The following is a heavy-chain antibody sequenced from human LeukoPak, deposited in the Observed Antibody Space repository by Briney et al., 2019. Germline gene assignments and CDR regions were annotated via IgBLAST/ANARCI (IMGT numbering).Heavy chain of an antibody. V-gene: IGHV1-69*05. CDR2: IIPIFGTA. D-gene: IGHD5-24*01. Sequence: ASVKVSCKASGGTFSSYAISWVRQAPGQGLEWMGGIIPIFGTANYAQKFQGRVTITTDESTSTAYMELSSLRSEDTAVYYCAAEPSFRDGGKEMATICALGGYWGQGKLVTVSS. CDR1: GGTFSSYA. CDR3: AAEPSFRDGGKEMATICALGGY. J-gene: IGHJ4*02.